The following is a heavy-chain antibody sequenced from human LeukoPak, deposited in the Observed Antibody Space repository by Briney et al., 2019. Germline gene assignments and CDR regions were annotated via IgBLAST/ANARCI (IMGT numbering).Heavy chain of an antibody. V-gene: IGHV4-34*01. CDR2: INHSGST. J-gene: IGHJ2*01. CDR3: ARVIPNYDFWSGYPHGYFDL. Sequence: PSETLSLTCAVYGGSFSGYYWSWIRQPPGKGLEWIGEINHSGSTNYNPSLKSRVTISVDTSKNQFSLKLSSVTAADTAVYYCARVIPNYDFWSGYPHGYFDLWGRGTLVTVSS. D-gene: IGHD3-3*01. CDR1: GGSFSGYY.